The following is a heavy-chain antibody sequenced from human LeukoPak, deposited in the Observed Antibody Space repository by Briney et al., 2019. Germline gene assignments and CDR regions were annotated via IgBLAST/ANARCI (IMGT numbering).Heavy chain of an antibody. D-gene: IGHD4-23*01. Sequence: HPGGSLRLSCAASGFTFSSYGMSWVRQAPGKGLEWVSAISGSGGSTYYADSVKGRFTISRDNSKNTLYLQMNSLRAEDTAVYYCARHRRVTTVVTPPFDYWGQGTLVTVSS. J-gene: IGHJ4*02. V-gene: IGHV3-23*01. CDR3: ARHRRVTTVVTPPFDY. CDR1: GFTFSSYG. CDR2: ISGSGGST.